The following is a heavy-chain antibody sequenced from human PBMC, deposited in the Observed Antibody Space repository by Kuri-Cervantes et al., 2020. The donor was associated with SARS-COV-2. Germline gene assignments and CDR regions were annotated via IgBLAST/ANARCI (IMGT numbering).Heavy chain of an antibody. D-gene: IGHD3-9*01. Sequence: GESLKISCAASGFTFSSYWMHWVRQVPGKGLVWVSRNNSDGSSTSYADSVKGRFTISRDNAKNTLYLQMNSLRAEDTAVYYCARDRTILDYFDYWGQGTLVTVSS. CDR3: ARDRTILDYFDY. J-gene: IGHJ4*02. CDR2: NNSDGSST. V-gene: IGHV3-74*01. CDR1: GFTFSSYW.